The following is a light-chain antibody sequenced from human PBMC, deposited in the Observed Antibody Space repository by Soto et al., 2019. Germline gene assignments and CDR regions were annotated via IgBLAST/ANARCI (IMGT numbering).Light chain of an antibody. CDR3: QQYNNWPPLT. CDR2: GAS. J-gene: IGKJ4*01. V-gene: IGKV3-15*01. Sequence: EIVMTQSPATLSVSPGERATLSCRASQSVSSNLAWHKQKPGQAPRLLIYGASTRATGIPARFSGSGSGTEFTLTISSLQSEDFAVYYCQQYNNWPPLTFGGGTKVEIK. CDR1: QSVSSN.